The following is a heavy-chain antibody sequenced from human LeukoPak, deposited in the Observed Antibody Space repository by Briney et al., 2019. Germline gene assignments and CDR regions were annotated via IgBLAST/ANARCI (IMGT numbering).Heavy chain of an antibody. CDR3: TTDPRYCSSTSCYADYFDY. CDR1: GFTFSNAW. CDR2: IKSKTDGGTT. Sequence: PGGSLRLSCAASGFTFSNAWMSWVRQAPGKGLEWVGRIKSKTDGGTTDYAAPVKGRFTISRDDSKNTLYLQMNSLKTEDTAVYYCTTDPRYCSSTSCYADYFDYWGQGTLVTVSS. V-gene: IGHV3-15*01. J-gene: IGHJ4*02. D-gene: IGHD2-2*01.